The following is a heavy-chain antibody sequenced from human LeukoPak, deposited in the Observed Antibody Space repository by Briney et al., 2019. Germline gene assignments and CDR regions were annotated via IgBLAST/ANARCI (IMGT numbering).Heavy chain of an antibody. Sequence: ASVKVSCKSSGYTFTSHAMNWVRQAPGQGLEWMGWINTNTGNPTYAQGFTGRFVFSLDTSVSTAYLQISSLKPEDTAVYYCAKQGPGYCGSTSCYGVDYWGQGTLVTVSS. CDR2: INTNTGNP. D-gene: IGHD2-2*01. CDR1: GYTFTSHA. CDR3: AKQGPGYCGSTSCYGVDY. J-gene: IGHJ4*02. V-gene: IGHV7-4-1*02.